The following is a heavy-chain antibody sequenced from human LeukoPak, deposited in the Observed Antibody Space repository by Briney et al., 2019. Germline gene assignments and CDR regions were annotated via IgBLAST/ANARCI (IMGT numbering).Heavy chain of an antibody. D-gene: IGHD3-22*01. J-gene: IGHJ4*02. CDR2: IYYSGST. CDR3: ARWSGSDSSGYYYVGGYFDY. Sequence: SETLSLTCTVSGGSISSYYWSWIRQPPGKGLEWIGYIYYSGSTNYNPSLKSRVTISVDTSKNQFSLKLSSVTAADTAVYYCARWSGSDSSGYYYVGGYFDYWGQGTLVTVSS. CDR1: GGSISSYY. V-gene: IGHV4-59*08.